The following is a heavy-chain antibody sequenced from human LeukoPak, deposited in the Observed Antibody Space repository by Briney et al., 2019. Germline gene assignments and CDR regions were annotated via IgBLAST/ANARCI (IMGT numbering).Heavy chain of an antibody. Sequence: ASVKVSCKASGYTFTGYYMHWVRQAPGQGLEWVGWINPNSGATNYAQKFQGRVTMTRDTSISTAYMELSRLRSDDTAVYYCARDRTRTGYSSGWYHDYWGQGTLVTVSS. CDR3: ARDRTRTGYSSGWYHDY. V-gene: IGHV1-2*02. J-gene: IGHJ4*02. CDR2: INPNSGAT. CDR1: GYTFTGYY. D-gene: IGHD6-19*01.